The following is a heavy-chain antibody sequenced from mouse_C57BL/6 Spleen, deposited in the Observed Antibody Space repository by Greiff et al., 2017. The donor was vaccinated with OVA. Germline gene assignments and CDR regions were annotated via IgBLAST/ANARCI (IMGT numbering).Heavy chain of an antibody. J-gene: IGHJ1*03. V-gene: IGHV3-6*01. CDR3: ARAPRSDWYFDV. Sequence: EVQLQESGPGLVKPSPSLSLTCSVTGYSITGGYYWNLIRQFPGNKLEWMGYIRYDGSTNYNPSLKNRTSFTRDTSKNQFVLKLNSVTTEEAATYYCARAPRSDWYFDVWGTAPTVSAAS. CDR2: IRYDGST. CDR1: GYSITGGYY.